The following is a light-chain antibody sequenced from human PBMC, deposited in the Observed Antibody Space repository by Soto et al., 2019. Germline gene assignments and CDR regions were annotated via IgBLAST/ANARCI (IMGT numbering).Light chain of an antibody. V-gene: IGLV2-8*01. J-gene: IGLJ1*01. CDR3: SSFAGTKSFV. Sequence: QSALTQPPSASGSPGQSVTISCTGTTSDIGAYNYVSWYQQRPGKAPKLIIYEVTRRPSGVPDRIFGSKSYTTASLTVSGLQAEDEADYYCSSFAGTKSFVLGTGNKVTVL. CDR1: TSDIGAYNY. CDR2: EVT.